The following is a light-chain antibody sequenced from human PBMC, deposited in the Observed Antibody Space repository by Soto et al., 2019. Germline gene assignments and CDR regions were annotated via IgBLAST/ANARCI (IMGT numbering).Light chain of an antibody. J-gene: IGLJ2*01. CDR2: EVS. CDR3: NSYTSRSTYVV. Sequence: QSALTQPASVSGSPGQSITISCTGTSSDVGGYNYVSWYQQHPGKAPKLMIYEVSNRPSGVSNRFSGSKSGNTASLTISGLQAEDEADYYCNSYTSRSTYVVFGGGPKLTVL. V-gene: IGLV2-14*01. CDR1: SSDVGGYNY.